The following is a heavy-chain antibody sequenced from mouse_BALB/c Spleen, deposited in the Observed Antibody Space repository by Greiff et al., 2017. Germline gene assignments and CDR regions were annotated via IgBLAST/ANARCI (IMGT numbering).Heavy chain of an antibody. D-gene: IGHD2-3*01. J-gene: IGHJ3*01. V-gene: IGHV5-6-5*01. Sequence: EVMLVESGGGLVKPGGSLKLSCAASGFTFSSYAMSWVRQTPEKRLEWVASISSGGSTYYPDSVKGRFTISRDNARNILYLQMSSLRSEDTAMYFCARENDSDYACAHWGQGTLGTVSA. CDR1: GFTFSSYA. CDR2: ISSGGST. CDR3: ARENDSDYACAH.